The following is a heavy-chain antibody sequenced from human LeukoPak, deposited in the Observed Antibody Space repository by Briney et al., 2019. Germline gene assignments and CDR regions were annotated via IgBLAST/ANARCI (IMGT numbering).Heavy chain of an antibody. CDR1: GLSFSSHA. D-gene: IGHD1-26*01. Sequence: AGGSLRLSCAASGLSFSSHAMNWVRQAPGKGLEWVAVITSSGGSTSYADSVKGRFTISRDNSKNTVYLQMNSLRAEDMAVYYCAKGPLVGATYNWFDPWGQGTLVTVSS. CDR3: AKGPLVGATYNWFDP. CDR2: ITSSGGST. V-gene: IGHV3-23*01. J-gene: IGHJ5*02.